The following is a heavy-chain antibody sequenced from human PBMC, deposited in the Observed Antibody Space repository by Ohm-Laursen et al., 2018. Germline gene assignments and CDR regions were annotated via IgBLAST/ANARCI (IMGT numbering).Heavy chain of an antibody. V-gene: IGHV3-48*01. Sequence: SLRLSCAASGFSFSSYSMNWVRQAPGKGLEWVSYISSSSSPIYYADSVKGRFTISRDNAKNSLYLQMNSLRAEDTAVYYCARDVGLPGYWGQGTLVTVSS. J-gene: IGHJ4*02. CDR3: ARDVGLPGY. CDR2: ISSSSSPI. D-gene: IGHD3/OR15-3a*01. CDR1: GFSFSSYS.